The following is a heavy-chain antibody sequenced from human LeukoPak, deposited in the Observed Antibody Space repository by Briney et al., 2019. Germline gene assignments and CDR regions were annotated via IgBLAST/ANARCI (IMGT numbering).Heavy chain of an antibody. CDR1: GGSISSHY. Sequence: SETLSLTCTVSGGSISSHYWNWIRQPPGKGLEWIGYIYHSGSTNYSPSLKRRVTMSVDTSKNQFSLKLSSVTAEDTAVYYCAKDRGRLLEWSGGIDYWGQGTLVTVSS. D-gene: IGHD3-3*01. CDR2: IYHSGST. V-gene: IGHV4-59*11. J-gene: IGHJ4*02. CDR3: AKDRGRLLEWSGGIDY.